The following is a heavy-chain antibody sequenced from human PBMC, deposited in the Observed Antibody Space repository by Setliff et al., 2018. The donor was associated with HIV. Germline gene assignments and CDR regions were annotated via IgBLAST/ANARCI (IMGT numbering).Heavy chain of an antibody. CDR2: MTASGSTI. CDR3: ARDDPAGGIDY. J-gene: IGHJ4*02. D-gene: IGHD1-26*01. V-gene: IGHV3-48*03. Sequence: GGSLRLSCAASGFTFSIYEMNWVRQAPGKGLEWVSYMTASGSTIYYADSEKGRFTVSRDNAKNSLYLQMNSLRAEDTAIYYCARDDPAGGIDYWGQGTLVTVSS. CDR1: GFTFSIYE.